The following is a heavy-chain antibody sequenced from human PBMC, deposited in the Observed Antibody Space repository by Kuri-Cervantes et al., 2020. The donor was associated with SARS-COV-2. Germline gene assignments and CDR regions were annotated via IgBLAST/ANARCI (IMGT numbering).Heavy chain of an antibody. V-gene: IGHV3-30*18. CDR2: ISYDGSNK. CDR1: GFTFSSYG. Sequence: GRSLRLSCAASGFTFSSYGMHWARQAPGKGLEWVAVISYDGSNKYYADSVKARFTISRDNSKNTLYLQMNSLRAEDTAVYYCAKEYSYGLLTLDYWGQGTLITVSS. CDR3: AKEYSYGLLTLDY. J-gene: IGHJ4*02. D-gene: IGHD5-18*01.